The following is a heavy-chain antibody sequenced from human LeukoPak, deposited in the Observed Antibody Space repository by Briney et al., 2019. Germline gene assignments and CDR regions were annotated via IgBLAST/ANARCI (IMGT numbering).Heavy chain of an antibody. D-gene: IGHD1-26*01. CDR2: IYSGGST. J-gene: IGHJ3*02. CDR3: LTIVETTIDAFDI. Sequence: PGGSLRLSCAASGFTVSSNYMSWVRQAPGKGLEWVSVIYSGGSTYYADSVKGRFTISRDNAKSTLYLQMNSLRAEDTAVYYCLTIVETTIDAFDIWGQGTMVTVSS. V-gene: IGHV3-53*01. CDR1: GFTVSSNY.